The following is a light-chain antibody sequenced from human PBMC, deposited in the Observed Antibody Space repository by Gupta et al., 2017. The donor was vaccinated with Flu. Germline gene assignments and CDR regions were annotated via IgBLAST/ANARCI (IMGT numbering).Light chain of an antibody. CDR3: GAWDDRMNGV. CDR1: SYNIAGNT. Sequence: QTVTISCSGGSYNIAGNTVNWDQPLPGTAPKLLIYSDFQRPAGVPDRFSASKSGASASLAISGLQAEDEGDYYCGAWDDRMNGVFGGGTKLTVL. CDR2: SDF. V-gene: IGLV1-44*01. J-gene: IGLJ3*02.